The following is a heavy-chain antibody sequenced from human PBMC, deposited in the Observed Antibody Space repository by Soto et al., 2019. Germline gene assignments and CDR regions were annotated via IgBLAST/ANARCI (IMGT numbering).Heavy chain of an antibody. CDR1: GYPFSDYY. CDR2: INPNSGGT. J-gene: IGHJ6*02. Sequence: QIHLAQSGAQVQKPGASVKFSCKASGYPFSDYYIHWVRQAPGQGLEWMGWINPNSGGTNYAENLHGRATMTRDTSISTVDVEVTNLRLDDTAGYYGARDLGPLGTFGHNYGMDVWGQGTTVTVSS. V-gene: IGHV1-2*02. CDR3: ARDLGPLGTFGHNYGMDV. D-gene: IGHD3-16*01.